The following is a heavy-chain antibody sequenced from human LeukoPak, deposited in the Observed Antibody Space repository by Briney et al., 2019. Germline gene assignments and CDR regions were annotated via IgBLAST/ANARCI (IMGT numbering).Heavy chain of an antibody. D-gene: IGHD1-1*01. J-gene: IGHJ5*02. CDR1: GGSISSGGYS. CDR2: IYHSGST. CDR3: ARGTERASWFDP. V-gene: IGHV4-30-2*01. Sequence: PSETLSLTCAVSGGSISSGGYSWSWIRQPPGKGREGIGYIYHSGSTYYSPSLKSRVTISVDRSKNQFSLNLSSVTAADTAVYYCARGTERASWFDPWGQGTLVTVSS.